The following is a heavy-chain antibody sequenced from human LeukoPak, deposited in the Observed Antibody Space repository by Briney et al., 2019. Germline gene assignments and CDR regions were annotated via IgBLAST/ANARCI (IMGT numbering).Heavy chain of an antibody. Sequence: VPGPVLVKPTETLTLTCTVSGFSLSNAGMGVSWIRQPPGKALEWLAHIFSNDEKSYSTSLKSRLTISKDTSKSQVVLTMTNMDPVDTATYYCARILVVAAAGMRGAFDIWGQGTMVTVSS. J-gene: IGHJ3*02. CDR2: IFSNDEK. CDR3: ARILVVAAAGMRGAFDI. V-gene: IGHV2-26*02. D-gene: IGHD6-13*01. CDR1: GFSLSNAGMG.